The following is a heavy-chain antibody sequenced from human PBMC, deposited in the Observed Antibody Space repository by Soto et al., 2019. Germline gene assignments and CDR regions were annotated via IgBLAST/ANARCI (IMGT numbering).Heavy chain of an antibody. CDR3: VRDSGSPSPRPAN. CDR2: IIPIFGTP. CDR1: GDSFSSYA. J-gene: IGHJ4*02. D-gene: IGHD3-10*01. Sequence: QVHLVQSGAEVKKPGSSVKVSCKGSGDSFSSYAISWVRQAPGQGLEWMGGIIPIFGTPNYAQKFQGRITITADESTRSAYMDMSSLRLEDTALYYCVRDSGSPSPRPANWGQGTLVTVSS. V-gene: IGHV1-69*12.